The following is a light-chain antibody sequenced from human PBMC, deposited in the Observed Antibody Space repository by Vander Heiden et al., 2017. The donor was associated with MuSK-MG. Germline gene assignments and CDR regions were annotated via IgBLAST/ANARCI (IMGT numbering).Light chain of an antibody. CDR1: SSNIGNNY. CDR2: ENE. J-gene: IGLJ1*01. Sequence: QPVLTQPPPVSAAPGQKVTIPSSGSSSNIGNNYVPWFQQLPGTPPKPPLYENEKRPAGIPDRFSGSKSSTAATLGITGRQKGDEADYYCGTWDSSLREVFGTGTKVTVL. CDR3: GTWDSSLREV. V-gene: IGLV1-51*02.